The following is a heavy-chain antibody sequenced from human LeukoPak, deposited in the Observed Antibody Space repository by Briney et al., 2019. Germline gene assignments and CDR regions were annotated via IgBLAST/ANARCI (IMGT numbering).Heavy chain of an antibody. CDR3: ARGPGYSSGWYDYYYYGMDV. D-gene: IGHD6-19*01. CDR2: INHSGST. CDR1: GGSFSGYY. Sequence: HPSETLSLTCAVYGGSFSGYYWGWIRQPPGKGLEWIGEINHSGSTNYNPSLKSRVTISVDTSKNQFSLKLSSVTAADTAVYYCARGPGYSSGWYDYYYYGMDVWGQGTTVTVSS. V-gene: IGHV4-34*01. J-gene: IGHJ6*02.